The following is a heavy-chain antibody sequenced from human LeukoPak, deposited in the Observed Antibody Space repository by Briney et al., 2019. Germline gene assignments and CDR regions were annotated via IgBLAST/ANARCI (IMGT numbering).Heavy chain of an antibody. D-gene: IGHD5-12*01. Sequence: PGRSLRLSCPASGFSFNYYAMHWVRQAPGKGLEWVALISDDGSKKYYADSMKGRFTISRDNSKKSLYLQMSSLRAEDTAVYYCAKDLRGGYRYQPDYWGQGTLVTVSS. CDR2: ISDDGSKK. V-gene: IGHV3-30*18. CDR1: GFSFNYYA. J-gene: IGHJ4*02. CDR3: AKDLRGGYRYQPDY.